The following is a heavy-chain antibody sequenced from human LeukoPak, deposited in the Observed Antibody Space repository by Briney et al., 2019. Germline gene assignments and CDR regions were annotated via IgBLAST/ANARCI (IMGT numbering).Heavy chain of an antibody. CDR1: GYTFTSYY. CDR3: ARDLGSGQIGTTPGGLDY. Sequence: ASVKVSCKASGYTFTSYYIHWVRQAPGQGLEWMGLINPSGEFTTYAQKLQGRVTMTRDMSTSTVYMELSSLRSEDTAVYYCARDLGSGQIGTTPGGLDYWGQGTLVTVSS. J-gene: IGHJ4*02. CDR2: INPSGEFT. D-gene: IGHD1-7*01. V-gene: IGHV1-46*01.